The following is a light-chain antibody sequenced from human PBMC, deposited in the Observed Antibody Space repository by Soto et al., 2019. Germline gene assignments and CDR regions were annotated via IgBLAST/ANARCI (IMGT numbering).Light chain of an antibody. CDR2: DVS. V-gene: IGLV2-14*01. Sequence: QSVLTQPASVSGSPGQSITLSCTGTNSDIGGYNIVSWYQQHPGKAPKLMIYDVSIRPSGVSDRFSGSKSANTAPLTISGLQPEDEADYYCTSYATGGTHVFRTGTKVTVL. J-gene: IGLJ1*01. CDR3: TSYATGGTHV. CDR1: NSDIGGYNI.